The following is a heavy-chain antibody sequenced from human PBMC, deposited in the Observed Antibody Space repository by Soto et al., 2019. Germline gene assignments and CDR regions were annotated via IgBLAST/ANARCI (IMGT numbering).Heavy chain of an antibody. D-gene: IGHD4-17*01. V-gene: IGHV4-59*01. CDR3: ARGPGRVGYGDYHDNWFDP. Sequence: SETLSLTCTVSGGSISIYYWSWIRQPPGKGLEWIGYIYYSGSTNYNPSLKSRVTISVDTSKNQFSLKLSSVTAADTAVYYCARGPGRVGYGDYHDNWFDPWGQGTLVTVSS. CDR1: GGSISIYY. J-gene: IGHJ5*02. CDR2: IYYSGST.